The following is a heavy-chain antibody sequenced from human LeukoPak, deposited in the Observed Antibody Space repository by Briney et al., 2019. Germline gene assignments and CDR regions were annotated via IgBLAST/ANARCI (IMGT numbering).Heavy chain of an antibody. J-gene: IGHJ4*02. D-gene: IGHD3-22*01. Sequence: GGSLRLSCTASGFTFSGYSMNWIRQAPGKGLEWASSFGTRSTSIYHAGSVEGRFAISRDNAKNSLYLQMNSLRAEDTALYYCAREVSEGFDFWGQGTLVTVSS. V-gene: IGHV3-21*01. CDR1: GFTFSGYS. CDR3: AREVSEGFDF. CDR2: FGTRSTSI.